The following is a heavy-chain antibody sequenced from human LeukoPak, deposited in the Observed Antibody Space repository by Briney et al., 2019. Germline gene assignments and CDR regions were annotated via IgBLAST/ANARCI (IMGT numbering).Heavy chain of an antibody. Sequence: SETLSLTCTVSGGSISSSSYYWGWIRQPPGKGLEWIGSIYYSGSTYYNPSLKSRVTISVDTSKNQFSLKLSSVTAADTALYYCARQAVLGATRWFDPWGQGTLVTVSS. CDR1: GGSISSSSYY. V-gene: IGHV4-39*01. J-gene: IGHJ5*02. CDR2: IYYSGST. CDR3: ARQAVLGATRWFDP. D-gene: IGHD1-26*01.